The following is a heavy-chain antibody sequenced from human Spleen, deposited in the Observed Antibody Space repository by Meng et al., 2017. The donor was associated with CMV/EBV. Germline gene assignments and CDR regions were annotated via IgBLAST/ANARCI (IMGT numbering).Heavy chain of an antibody. V-gene: IGHV3-74*01. CDR3: AKGTIFQWGDGIDM. D-gene: IGHD3-3*01. CDR2: SNGDGGST. CDR1: GFTFSTYW. J-gene: IGHJ3*02. Sequence: GESLKISCAASGFTFSTYWMHWVRQAPGKGLVWVSRSNGDGGSTTYADSVEVRFTISRDNAKNTMYLPMNGLRAEDTAVYYCAKGTIFQWGDGIDMWGQGTMVTVSS.